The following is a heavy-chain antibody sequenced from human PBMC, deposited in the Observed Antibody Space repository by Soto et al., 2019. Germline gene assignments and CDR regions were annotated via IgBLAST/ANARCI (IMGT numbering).Heavy chain of an antibody. CDR3: AHLFATYYYGSGSKGEGAFDI. J-gene: IGHJ3*02. CDR1: GFSLSTSGVG. Sequence: SGPTLVKPTQPLTLTCTFSGFSLSTSGVGVGWIRQPPGKALEWLALIYWDDDKRYSPSLKSRLTITKDTSKNQVVLTMTNMDPVDTATYYCAHLFATYYYGSGSKGEGAFDIWGQGTMVTVSS. V-gene: IGHV2-5*02. CDR2: IYWDDDK. D-gene: IGHD3-10*01.